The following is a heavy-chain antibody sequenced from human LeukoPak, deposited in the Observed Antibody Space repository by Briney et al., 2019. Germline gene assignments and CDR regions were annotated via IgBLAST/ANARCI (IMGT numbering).Heavy chain of an antibody. V-gene: IGHV1-69*13. Sequence: GASVKVSCKASGGTFSSYAISWVRQAPGQGLEWMGGIIPIFGTANYAQKFQGRVTITADESTSTAYMELSSLRSEDTAVYYCASEVVDGYYFGYWGQGTLVTVSS. J-gene: IGHJ4*02. CDR1: GGTFSSYA. CDR3: ASEVVDGYYFGY. CDR2: IIPIFGTA. D-gene: IGHD2-2*01.